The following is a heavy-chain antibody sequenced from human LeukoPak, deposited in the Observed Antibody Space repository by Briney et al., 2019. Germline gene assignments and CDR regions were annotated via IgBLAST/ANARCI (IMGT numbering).Heavy chain of an antibody. CDR3: ARSGFTMVRRDYCYYGMDV. V-gene: IGHV1-69*04. CDR2: IIPILGIA. Sequence: GASVKVSCKASGGTFSSYAISWVRQAPGQGLEWMGRIIPILGIANYAQKFQGRVTITADKSTSTAYMELSSLRSEDTAVYYCARSGFTMVRRDYCYYGMDVWGQGTTVTVSS. CDR1: GGTFSSYA. J-gene: IGHJ6*02. D-gene: IGHD3-10*01.